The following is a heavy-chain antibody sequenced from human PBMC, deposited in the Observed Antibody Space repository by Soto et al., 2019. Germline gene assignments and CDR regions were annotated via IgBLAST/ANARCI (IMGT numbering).Heavy chain of an antibody. V-gene: IGHV1-18*01. CDR3: ARGGSYDNSWGNLSHDGWEV. J-gene: IGHJ6*02. Sequence: QVQLAQSANEVKKPGASVRVSCKAAGYTFIRYGIAWVRQAPGQGLEWMGWISPYNDYTVDAQKFQGRVSMTADTSTITVYMTLRGLKSDDTAVYYCARGGSYDNSWGNLSHDGWEVWGQGTSGSVSS. CDR2: ISPYNDYT. D-gene: IGHD3-16*01. CDR1: GYTFIRYG.